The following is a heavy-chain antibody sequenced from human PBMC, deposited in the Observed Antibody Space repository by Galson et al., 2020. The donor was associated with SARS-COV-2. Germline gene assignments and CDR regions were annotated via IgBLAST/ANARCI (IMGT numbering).Heavy chain of an antibody. D-gene: IGHD2-2*01. CDR2: SGSTI. Sequence: SGSTIYYADSVKGRFTISRDNAKNSLYLQMNSLRAEDTAVYYCARDFSYSVVPAALGAFDIWGQGTMVTVPS. V-gene: IGHV3-48*03. CDR3: ARDFSYSVVPAALGAFDI. J-gene: IGHJ3*02.